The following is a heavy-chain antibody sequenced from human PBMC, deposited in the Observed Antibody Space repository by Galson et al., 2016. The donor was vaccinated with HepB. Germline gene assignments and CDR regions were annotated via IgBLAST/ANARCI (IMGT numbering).Heavy chain of an antibody. D-gene: IGHD1-26*01. CDR1: GFSFSSYS. Sequence: SLRLSCAASGFSFSSYSMNWVRQAPGKGLVWVSYISGTSRTIYYADSVKGRFTISRDNAKNALYLQVDSLREEDTAVYYCARSIVGATGGFYLDCWGQGTLVTVSS. V-gene: IGHV3-48*02. CDR2: ISGTSRTI. J-gene: IGHJ4*02. CDR3: ARSIVGATGGFYLDC.